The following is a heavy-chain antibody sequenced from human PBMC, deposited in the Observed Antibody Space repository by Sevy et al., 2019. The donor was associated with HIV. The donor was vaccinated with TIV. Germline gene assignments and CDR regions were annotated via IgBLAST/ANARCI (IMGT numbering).Heavy chain of an antibody. CDR2: IWYDVTIK. CDR1: GFTFSSYV. V-gene: IGHV3-33*08. Sequence: GGSLRLSCAASGFTFSSYVMHWVRQAPGKGLEWVALIWYDVTIKYYADSVKGRFTISRDNSKDTLFLQMNSLTPEDTAVYYCARGGGYCGGDCYSIDYWGQGALVTVSS. CDR3: ARGGGYCGGDCYSIDY. D-gene: IGHD2-21*02. J-gene: IGHJ4*02.